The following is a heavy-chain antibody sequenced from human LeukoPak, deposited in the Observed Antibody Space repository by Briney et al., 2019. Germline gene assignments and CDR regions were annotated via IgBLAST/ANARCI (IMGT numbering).Heavy chain of an antibody. D-gene: IGHD7-27*01. CDR2: ISRSGSAM. V-gene: IGHV3-48*03. J-gene: IGHJ4*02. CDR1: GFTPSSYE. CDR3: AREISALGNYFDS. Sequence: GGTLRLSCAASGFTPSSYEMNWVRQSPGKGLEWVAYISRSGSAMYYATSLKGRFTISRDNAKNSLYLQMNSLRAEDTAVYYCAREISALGNYFDSWGQGTLVTVSS.